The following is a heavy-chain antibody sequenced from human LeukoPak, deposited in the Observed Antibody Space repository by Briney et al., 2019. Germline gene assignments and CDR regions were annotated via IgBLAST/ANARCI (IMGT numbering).Heavy chain of an antibody. D-gene: IGHD2-15*01. J-gene: IGHJ4*02. V-gene: IGHV1-2*02. CDR1: GHTFTAYY. Sequence: ASVKVSCKASGHTFTAYYMFWVRQAPGQGLEWMGWINPSSGGTNYAPKFQGRVTITRDTSTSTVYMELSRLRSDDTAVYYCARDRSYCSGGSCYGGFDYWGLGTLVTASS. CDR3: ARDRSYCSGGSCYGGFDY. CDR2: INPSSGGT.